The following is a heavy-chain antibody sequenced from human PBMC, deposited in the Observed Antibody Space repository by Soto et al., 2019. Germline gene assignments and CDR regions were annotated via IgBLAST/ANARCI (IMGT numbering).Heavy chain of an antibody. D-gene: IGHD6-13*01. J-gene: IGHJ4*02. CDR1: GFTFSSYE. CDR3: ARVKQQLGDY. CDR2: ISSSGSTI. V-gene: IGHV3-48*03. Sequence: PGGSLRLSCAASGFTFSSYEMNWVRQAPGKGLERVSYISSSGSTIYYADSVKGRFTISRDNAKHSLYLQMNSLRAEDTAVYYCARVKQQLGDYWGQGTLVTVSS.